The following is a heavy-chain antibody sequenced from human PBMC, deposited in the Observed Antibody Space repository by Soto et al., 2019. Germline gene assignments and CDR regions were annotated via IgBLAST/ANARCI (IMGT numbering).Heavy chain of an antibody. D-gene: IGHD4-17*01. J-gene: IGHJ3*02. V-gene: IGHV1-69*08. CDR1: GGTFSSYT. CDR2: IIPILGIA. Sequence: QVQLVQSGAEVKKPGSSVKVSCKASGGTFSSYTISWVRQAPGQGLEWMGRIIPILGIANYAQKFQGRVTITADKSTSTAYMELSSLRSEDTAVYYRARDYGDYVFAFDIWGQGTMVTVSS. CDR3: ARDYGDYVFAFDI.